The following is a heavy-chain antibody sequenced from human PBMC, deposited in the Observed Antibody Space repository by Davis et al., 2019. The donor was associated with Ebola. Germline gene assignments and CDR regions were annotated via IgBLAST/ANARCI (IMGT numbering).Heavy chain of an antibody. CDR2: FDPEDGEA. V-gene: IGHV1-24*01. Sequence: ASVKVSCKVSGYTLAELSMHWVRQGPGKGLEWMGNFDPEDGEAIYAQSFQDRVTMTEDTSTDTAYMELSSLRSEDTAIYYCAAGGVGGGFDIWGQGTMVTVSS. D-gene: IGHD2-15*01. CDR1: GYTLAELS. CDR3: AAGGVGGGFDI. J-gene: IGHJ3*02.